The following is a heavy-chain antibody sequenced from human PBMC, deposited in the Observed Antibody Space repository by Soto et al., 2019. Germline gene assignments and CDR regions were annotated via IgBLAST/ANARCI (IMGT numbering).Heavy chain of an antibody. CDR1: GFTFSNYA. CDR3: AKHYDILTGYYTGYYYCYMDV. D-gene: IGHD3-9*01. Sequence: EVQLLESGGGLVQPGGSLRLSCAASGFTFSNYAMSWVRQAPGKGLAWVSAISNYGGSTYYADSVTARFTISRDSSKNTLYLQMNSLRAEDTAIYYCAKHYDILTGYYTGYYYCYMDVWGKGTTVTVSS. CDR2: ISNYGGST. J-gene: IGHJ6*03. V-gene: IGHV3-23*01.